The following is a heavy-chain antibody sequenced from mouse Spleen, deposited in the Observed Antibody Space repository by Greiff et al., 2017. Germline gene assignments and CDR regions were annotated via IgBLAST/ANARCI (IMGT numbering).Heavy chain of an antibody. CDR3: ARLVQYYFDY. D-gene: IGHD1-1*02. CDR1: GFTFSSYA. V-gene: IGHV5-9-3*01. CDR2: ISSGGSYT. Sequence: EVQLQESGGGLVKPGGSLKLSCAASGFTFSSYAMSWVRQTPEKRLEWVATISSGGSYTYYPDSVKGRFTISRDNAKNTLYLQMSSLRSEDTAMYYCARLVQYYFDYWGQGTTLTVSS. J-gene: IGHJ2*01.